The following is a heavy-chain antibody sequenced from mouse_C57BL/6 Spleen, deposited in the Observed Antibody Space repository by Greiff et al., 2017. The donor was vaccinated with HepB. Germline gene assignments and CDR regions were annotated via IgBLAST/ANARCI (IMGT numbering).Heavy chain of an antibody. V-gene: IGHV1-64*01. D-gene: IGHD2-2*01. J-gene: IGHJ3*01. CDR3: ATTMVTTEAWFAY. CDR2: IHPNSGST. Sequence: QVQLQQPGAELVKPGASVKLSCKASGYTFTSYWMHWVKQRPGQGLEWIGMIHPNSGSTNYNEKFKSKATLTVDKSSSTAYMQLSSLTSEDSAVYDCATTMVTTEAWFAYWGQGTLVTVSA. CDR1: GYTFTSYW.